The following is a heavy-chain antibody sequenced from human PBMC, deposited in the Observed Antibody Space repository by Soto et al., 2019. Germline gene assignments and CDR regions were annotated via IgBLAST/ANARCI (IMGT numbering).Heavy chain of an antibody. Sequence: GGSLRLSCAASGFTFSSYAMSWVRQAPGKGLEWVSAISGSGGSTYYADSVKGRFTISRDNSKNTLYLQMNSLRAEDTAVYYCAHHREGGYYDSSGPFDYWGQGTLVTVSS. V-gene: IGHV3-23*01. J-gene: IGHJ4*02. CDR1: GFTFSSYA. D-gene: IGHD3-22*01. CDR3: AHHREGGYYDSSGPFDY. CDR2: ISGSGGST.